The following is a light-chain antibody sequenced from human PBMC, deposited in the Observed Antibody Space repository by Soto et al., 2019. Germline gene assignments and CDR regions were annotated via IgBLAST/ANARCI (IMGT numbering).Light chain of an antibody. J-gene: IGKJ4*01. CDR3: QHRTNGPLT. Sequence: EIVLTQSPVNVSLSPGERATISCRASQSVNSFLAWYQQKPGQAPRLLIYDASKRATGIPARFSGSGSGTDFTLTISSLEPEDVAVYYCQHRTNGPLTFGGGTKV. CDR2: DAS. V-gene: IGKV3-11*01. CDR1: QSVNSF.